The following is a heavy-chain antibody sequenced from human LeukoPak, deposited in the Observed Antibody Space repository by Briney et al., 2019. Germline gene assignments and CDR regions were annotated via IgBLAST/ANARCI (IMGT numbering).Heavy chain of an antibody. Sequence: PSETLSLTCSVSNYSISSDYYWGWIRQPPGKGLEWIGSIHHTGSTDFNASLKSRVTMSIDASENQLSLKVTSVTAADTAVYYCARGSTSWYVGWFDPWGQGTQVTVSS. D-gene: IGHD6-13*01. V-gene: IGHV4-38-2*02. CDR3: ARGSTSWYVGWFDP. CDR1: NYSISSDYY. CDR2: IHHTGST. J-gene: IGHJ5*02.